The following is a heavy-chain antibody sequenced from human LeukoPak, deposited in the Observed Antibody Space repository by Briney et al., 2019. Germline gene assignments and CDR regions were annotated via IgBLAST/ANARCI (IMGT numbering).Heavy chain of an antibody. CDR1: GFTFSSYS. V-gene: IGHV3-21*01. CDR2: ISSSSSYI. D-gene: IGHD3-16*01. Sequence: GGSLRLSCAASGFTFSSYSMNWVRQAPGKGLEWVSSISSSSSYIYYADSVKGRFTISRDNAKNSLYLQMNSLRAEDTAVYYCARGGKGNAFDIWGQGTMVTVSS. CDR3: ARGGKGNAFDI. J-gene: IGHJ3*02.